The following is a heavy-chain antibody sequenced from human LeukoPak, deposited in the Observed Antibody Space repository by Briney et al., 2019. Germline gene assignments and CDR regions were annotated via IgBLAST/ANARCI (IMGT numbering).Heavy chain of an antibody. Sequence: PGSSVKVSCKASGGTFSSYAISWVRPAPGQGLEWMGGIIPTFGTANYAQKFQGRVTITTDESTSTAYMELSSLRSEDTAVYYCARVSYYDSSGDTADYWGQGTLVTVSS. CDR1: GGTFSSYA. J-gene: IGHJ4*02. D-gene: IGHD3-22*01. V-gene: IGHV1-69*05. CDR2: IIPTFGTA. CDR3: ARVSYYDSSGDTADY.